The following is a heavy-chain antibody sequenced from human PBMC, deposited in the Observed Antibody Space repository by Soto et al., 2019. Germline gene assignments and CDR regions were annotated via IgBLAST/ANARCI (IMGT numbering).Heavy chain of an antibody. CDR2: MNEDGSGR. CDR3: VRPPARHFAL. Sequence: EVQLVESGGGLVQPGGSLRLSCAASGFRYSTYWMTWVRQGPGKGLEWVANMNEDGSGRQYVDSVKGRFTLSRDNAKNSLYLQMNSLRDDDTAMYYCVRPPARHFALWGQGTMVTVSS. V-gene: IGHV3-7*01. J-gene: IGHJ3*01. CDR1: GFRYSTYW.